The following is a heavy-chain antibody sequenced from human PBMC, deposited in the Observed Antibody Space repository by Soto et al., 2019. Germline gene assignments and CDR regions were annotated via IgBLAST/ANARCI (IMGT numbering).Heavy chain of an antibody. CDR2: IDPSDSYT. CDR3: ARHVRDIASDYYYYGMDV. D-gene: IGHD5-18*01. J-gene: IGHJ6*01. CDR1: GYRFTSYW. V-gene: IGHV5-10-1*01. Sequence: GESLKISCKGSGYRFTSYWISWVRQMPGKGLEGMGRIDPSDSYTNYSPSFQGHVTISADKSISTAYLQWSSLKASDTAMYYCARHVRDIASDYYYYGMDVWGQGTTVTVSS.